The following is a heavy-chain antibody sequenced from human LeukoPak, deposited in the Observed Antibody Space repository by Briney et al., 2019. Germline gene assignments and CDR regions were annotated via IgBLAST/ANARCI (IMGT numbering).Heavy chain of an antibody. D-gene: IGHD6-19*01. V-gene: IGHV3-9*01. CDR1: GFTFDDYA. J-gene: IGHJ4*02. Sequence: GRSLRLSCAASGFTFDDYAMHWVRQAPGKGLEWVSGISWNSGSIGYADSVKGRFTISRDNAKNSLYLQMNSLRAEDTALYYCAKVFSSGCDYWGQGTLVTVSS. CDR3: AKVFSSGCDY. CDR2: ISWNSGSI.